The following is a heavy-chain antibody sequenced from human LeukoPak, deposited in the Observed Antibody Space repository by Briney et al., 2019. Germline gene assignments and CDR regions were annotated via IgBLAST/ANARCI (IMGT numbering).Heavy chain of an antibody. Sequence: PGGSLRLSCAASGFTFSSYGMHWVRQAPGKGLEWVAVIWYDGSNKYYADSVKGRFTISRDNSKNTLYLQMNSLRAEDTAVYYCARGKYCTSTSCYNPVDYFEYWGQGTLVTVSS. CDR1: GFTFSSYG. V-gene: IGHV3-33*01. CDR3: ARGKYCTSTSCYNPVDYFEY. CDR2: IWYDGSNK. D-gene: IGHD2-2*02. J-gene: IGHJ4*02.